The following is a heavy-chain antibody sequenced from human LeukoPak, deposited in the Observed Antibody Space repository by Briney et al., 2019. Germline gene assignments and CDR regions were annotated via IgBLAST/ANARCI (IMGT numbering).Heavy chain of an antibody. J-gene: IGHJ5*02. CDR1: GYSISSGYY. V-gene: IGHV4-38-2*02. D-gene: IGHD3-16*02. Sequence: SETLSLTCTVSGYSISSGYYWGWIRQPPGKGLEWIGSIYHSGSTYYNPPLKSRVTISVDTSKNQFSLKLSSVTAADTAVYYCARGLSDYVWGSYRPNWFDPWGQGTLVTVSS. CDR3: ARGLSDYVWGSYRPNWFDP. CDR2: IYHSGST.